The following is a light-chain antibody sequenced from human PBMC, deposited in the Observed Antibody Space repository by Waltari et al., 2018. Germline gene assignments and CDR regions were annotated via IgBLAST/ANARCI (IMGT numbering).Light chain of an antibody. CDR3: ATWDDRLGAGA. CDR2: DNN. J-gene: IGLJ2*01. CDR1: SSDIGKNY. Sequence: QSLLTQPPSVSAAPGQKVTISCSGSSSDIGKNYVSWYQPLPGTAPQPPIYDNNARPSGIPDRFSGSKSGTSATLDITGLQTGDEGDYYCATWDDRLGAGALGGGTKLTVL. V-gene: IGLV1-51*01.